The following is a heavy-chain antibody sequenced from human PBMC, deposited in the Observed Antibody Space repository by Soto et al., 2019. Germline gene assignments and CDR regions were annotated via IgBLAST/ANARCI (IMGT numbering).Heavy chain of an antibody. D-gene: IGHD6-19*01. CDR2: ISVYSGKT. Sequence: GASVEGSCKASGYTFSSYGITWVRQAPGQGLEWMGWISVYSGKTSYAQKLQDRVTMSTDTSTSTAYMELRSLRSDDTAFYYCARSAMAGDYYYYGMDVWGRGTTVTVSS. CDR3: ARSAMAGDYYYYGMDV. CDR1: GYTFSSYG. J-gene: IGHJ6*02. V-gene: IGHV1-18*04.